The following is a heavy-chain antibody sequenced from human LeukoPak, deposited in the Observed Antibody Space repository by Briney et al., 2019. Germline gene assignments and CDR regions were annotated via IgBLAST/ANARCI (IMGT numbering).Heavy chain of an antibody. D-gene: IGHD1-26*01. CDR3: TKRVKYGGTWDHFAD. CDR1: GFTFDNYR. J-gene: IGHJ4*02. CDR2: VNADGGNT. V-gene: IGHV3-23*01. Sequence: GGSLRLSCAAAGFTFDNYRMSWVRQAPGKELEWVSTVNADGGNTYYADSVKGRFTISRDNSKSTLILQMNSLRVEDTALYYCTKRVKYGGTWDHFADWGQGTLVTVSS.